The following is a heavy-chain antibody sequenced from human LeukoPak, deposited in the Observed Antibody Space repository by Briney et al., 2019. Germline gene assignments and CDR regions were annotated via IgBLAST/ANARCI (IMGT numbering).Heavy chain of an antibody. CDR1: GVSISSYY. Sequence: SETLSLTCTVSGVSISSYYWSWIRQPPGKGLEWIGYIYYTGNTHYNFSLKSRVTISVATSKNQFSLKLSSVTAADTATYYCAREGRDRNRFEYWGHGTLVTVSS. V-gene: IGHV4-59*01. J-gene: IGHJ4*01. CDR2: IYYTGNT. CDR3: AREGRDRNRFEY. D-gene: IGHD1-14*01.